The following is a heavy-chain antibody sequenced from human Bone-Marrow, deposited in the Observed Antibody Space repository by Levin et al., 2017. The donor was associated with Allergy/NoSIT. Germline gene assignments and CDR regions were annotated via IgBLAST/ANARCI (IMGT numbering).Heavy chain of an antibody. V-gene: IGHV1-2*02. Sequence: ASVKVSCKASGYTFTGYYMHWVRQAPGQGLEWMGWINPNSGGTNYAQKFQGRVTMTRDTSISTAYMELSRLRSDDTAVYYCARVRGSIAARLDYWGQGTLVTVSS. CDR3: ARVRGSIAARLDY. D-gene: IGHD6-6*01. J-gene: IGHJ4*02. CDR1: GYTFTGYY. CDR2: INPNSGGT.